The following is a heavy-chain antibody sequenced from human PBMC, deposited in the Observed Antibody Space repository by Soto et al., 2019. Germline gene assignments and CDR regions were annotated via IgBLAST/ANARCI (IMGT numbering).Heavy chain of an antibody. CDR3: ARESQSSGWSWFDY. V-gene: IGHV1-46*01. Sequence: QVQLVQSGAEVKKPGASVKVSCKASGYTFTNYYIHWVRQAPGQGLERMGMINPSGGRTSYTRRFQGRVTLTRDTSTSTVYMELSSLRSEDTAVYYCARESQSSGWSWFDYWGQGTLVTVSS. CDR1: GYTFTNYY. D-gene: IGHD6-19*01. J-gene: IGHJ4*02. CDR2: INPSGGRT.